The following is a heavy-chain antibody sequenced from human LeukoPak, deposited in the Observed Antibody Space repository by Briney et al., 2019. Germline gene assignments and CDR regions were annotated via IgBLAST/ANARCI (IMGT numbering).Heavy chain of an antibody. V-gene: IGHV1-2*02. CDR1: GYTFTAYY. J-gene: IGHJ4*02. Sequence: ASVKVSCKASGYTFTAYYMHWVRQAPGQGLEGMGWIKPHSGGTNFAQKFQGRVTMTRDTSITTAHMELSRLTSDDTAMYYCAGEISCSRSSCLDYWGQGTLVTVSS. D-gene: IGHD2-2*01. CDR2: IKPHSGGT. CDR3: AGEISCSRSSCLDY.